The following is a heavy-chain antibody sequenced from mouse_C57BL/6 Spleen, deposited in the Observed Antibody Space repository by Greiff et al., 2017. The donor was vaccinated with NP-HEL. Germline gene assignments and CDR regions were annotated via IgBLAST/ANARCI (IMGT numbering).Heavy chain of an antibody. Sequence: VKLQQPGAELVRPGSSVKLSCKASGYTFTSYWMDWVKQRPGQGLEWIGNIYPSDSETHYNQKFKDKATLTVDKSSSTAYMQLSSLTSEDSAVYYCARGLTLDYWGQGTTLTVSS. CDR2: IYPSDSET. D-gene: IGHD1-3*01. V-gene: IGHV1-61*01. CDR3: ARGLTLDY. CDR1: GYTFTSYW. J-gene: IGHJ2*01.